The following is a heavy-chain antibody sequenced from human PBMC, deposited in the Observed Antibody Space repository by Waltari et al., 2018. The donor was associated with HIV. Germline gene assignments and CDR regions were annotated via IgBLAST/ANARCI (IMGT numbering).Heavy chain of an antibody. V-gene: IGHV4-30-2*01. CDR1: GGSISSGGYS. CDR2: IYHSGST. J-gene: IGHJ4*02. D-gene: IGHD6-13*01. CDR3: ARFLYSSSWYYFDY. Sequence: QLQLQESGSGLVKPSQTLSLTCAVSGGSISSGGYSWSWIRQPPGKGLEWIGYIYHSGSTYYNPSLKSRVTISVDRSKNQFSLKLSSVTAADTAVYYCARFLYSSSWYYFDYWGQGTLVTVSS.